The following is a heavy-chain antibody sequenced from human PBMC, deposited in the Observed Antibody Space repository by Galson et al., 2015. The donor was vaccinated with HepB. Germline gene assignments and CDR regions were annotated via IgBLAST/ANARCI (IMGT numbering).Heavy chain of an antibody. Sequence: SLRLSCAASGFTFSSYGMHWVRQAPGKGLEWAAVIWYDGSNKYYADSVKGRFTISRDNSKNTLYLQMNSLRAEDTAVYYCARDYGSGSYYTVNYYYGMDVWGQGTTVTVSS. CDR3: ARDYGSGSYYTVNYYYGMDV. D-gene: IGHD3-10*01. J-gene: IGHJ6*02. V-gene: IGHV3-33*01. CDR1: GFTFSSYG. CDR2: IWYDGSNK.